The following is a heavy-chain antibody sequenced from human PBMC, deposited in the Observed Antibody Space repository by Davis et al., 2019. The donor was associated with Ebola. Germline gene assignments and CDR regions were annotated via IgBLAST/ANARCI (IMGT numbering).Heavy chain of an antibody. CDR3: ATDSGIAGGYYGMDV. Sequence: ASVKVSCKASGYTFTGYYMHWVRQAPGQGLEWMGWINPNSGGTNYAQKFQGRVTMTEDTSTDTAYMELSSLRSEDTAVYYCATDSGIAGGYYGMDVWGQGTTVTVSS. CDR1: GYTFTGYY. J-gene: IGHJ6*02. D-gene: IGHD1-26*01. V-gene: IGHV1-2*02. CDR2: INPNSGGT.